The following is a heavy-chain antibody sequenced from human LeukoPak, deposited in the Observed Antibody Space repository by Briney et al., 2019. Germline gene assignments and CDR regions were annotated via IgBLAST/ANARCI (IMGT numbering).Heavy chain of an antibody. Sequence: GGSLRLSCAASGFTFSSYSMNWVRQAPGKGLEWVSAISGSGGSTYYADSVKGRFTISRDNSKNTLYLQMNSLRAEDTAVYYCAKFPLTHYYDSSGLPFDYWGQGTLVTVSS. J-gene: IGHJ4*02. CDR3: AKFPLTHYYDSSGLPFDY. D-gene: IGHD3-22*01. CDR2: ISGSGGST. V-gene: IGHV3-23*01. CDR1: GFTFSSYS.